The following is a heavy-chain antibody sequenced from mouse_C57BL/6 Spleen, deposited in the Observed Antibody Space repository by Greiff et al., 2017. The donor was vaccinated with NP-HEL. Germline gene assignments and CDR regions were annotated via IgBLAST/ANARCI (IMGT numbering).Heavy chain of an antibody. D-gene: IGHD2-3*01. CDR2: IWWDAAK. CDR1: GFSLSTFGMG. J-gene: IGHJ1*03. Sequence: QVTLKESGPGILQPSQTLSLTCSFSGFSLSTFGMGVGWIRQPSGKGLEWLAHIWWDAAKSYNPALKSLLPTSKHTSKNQVFLKIANVDTAETATYYCARADGYYPYWYFDVWGTGTTVTVSS. V-gene: IGHV8-8*01. CDR3: ARADGYYPYWYFDV.